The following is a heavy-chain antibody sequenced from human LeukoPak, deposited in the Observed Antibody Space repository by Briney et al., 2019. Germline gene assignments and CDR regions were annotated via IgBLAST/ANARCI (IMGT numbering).Heavy chain of an antibody. CDR2: IYYSGST. V-gene: IGHV4-59*01. J-gene: IGHJ5*02. CDR3: ARDRSGITSTDNWFDP. Sequence: SDTLSLTCLVSGGSISSYYWSWIRQPPAKGLEWIGYIYYSGSTNYNPSLKSRVTISVDMSKNQFSLKLSSVTAADTAEYYCARDRSGITSTDNWFDPWGQGTLVTVSS. D-gene: IGHD3-10*01. CDR1: GGSISSYY.